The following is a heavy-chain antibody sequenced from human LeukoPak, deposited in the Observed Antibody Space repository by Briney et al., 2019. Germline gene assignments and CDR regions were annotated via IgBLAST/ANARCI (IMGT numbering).Heavy chain of an antibody. J-gene: IGHJ3*02. CDR2: INHSGST. CDR3: AREPYYYDNSGIGRAAFDI. Sequence: SETLSLTCAVYGGSLSGYYWSWIRQPPGKGLEWIGEINHSGSTNYNPSLKSRVTISVDTSKNQFSLKLSSVTAADTAVYYCAREPYYYDNSGIGRAAFDIWGQGTMVTVSS. V-gene: IGHV4-34*01. D-gene: IGHD3-22*01. CDR1: GGSLSGYY.